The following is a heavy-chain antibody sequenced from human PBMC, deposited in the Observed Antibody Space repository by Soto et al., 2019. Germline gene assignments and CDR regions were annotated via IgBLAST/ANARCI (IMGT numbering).Heavy chain of an antibody. J-gene: IGHJ4*02. V-gene: IGHV3-30*18. Sequence: GGSLRLSCAAAGIPFSGYRKQCSRPAPHNGLEWVAVISYDGSNKYYADSVKGRFTISRDNSKNTLYLQMNSLRAEDTAVYYCAKDTGMIVVRSGPIDDWGQGTLVTVSS. CDR1: GIPFSGYR. CDR2: ISYDGSNK. CDR3: AKDTGMIVVRSGPIDD. D-gene: IGHD3-22*01.